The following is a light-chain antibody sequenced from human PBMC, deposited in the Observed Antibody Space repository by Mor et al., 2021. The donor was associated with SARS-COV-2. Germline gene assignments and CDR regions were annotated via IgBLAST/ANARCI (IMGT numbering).Light chain of an antibody. CDR2: AAS. J-gene: IGKJ4*01. CDR3: QQYSNYPRT. Sequence: LAWYQQIPGRAPESLIYAASTLQIGVPSRFNGSGSGTDFTLTITSLQPEDLATYFCQQYSNYPRTFGGGTKVE. V-gene: IGKV1D-16*01.